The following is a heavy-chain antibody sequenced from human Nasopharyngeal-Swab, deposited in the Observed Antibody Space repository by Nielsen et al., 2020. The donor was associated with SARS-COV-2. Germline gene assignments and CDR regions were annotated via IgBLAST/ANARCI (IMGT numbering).Heavy chain of an antibody. Sequence: SETLSFTCAVSGYSISSGYYWGWIRQPPGKGLEWIGSIYHSGSTYYNPSLKSRVTISVDTSKNQFSLKLSSVTAADTAVYYCARASAGYFDLWGRGTLVTVSS. J-gene: IGHJ2*01. CDR2: IYHSGST. CDR1: GYSISSGYY. CDR3: ARASAGYFDL. V-gene: IGHV4-38-2*01.